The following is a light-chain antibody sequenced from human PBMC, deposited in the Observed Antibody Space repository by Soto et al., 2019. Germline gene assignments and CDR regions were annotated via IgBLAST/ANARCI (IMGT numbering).Light chain of an antibody. V-gene: IGKV1-39*01. Sequence: DTQMTQSPSSLSASVGDRVTITCRASQRIAKSLNWYQKKPGKAPTLLIFAASSLQSGVPSRFSGSGSGADFILTINGLQPEDFATYYCQQTYSTPFTFGPGTKVDLK. J-gene: IGKJ3*01. CDR3: QQTYSTPFT. CDR1: QRIAKS. CDR2: AAS.